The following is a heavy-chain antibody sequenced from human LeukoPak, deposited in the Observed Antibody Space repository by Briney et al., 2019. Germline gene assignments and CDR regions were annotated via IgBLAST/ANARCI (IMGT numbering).Heavy chain of an antibody. CDR3: ARGEGGGYSGYDIDY. D-gene: IGHD5-12*01. CDR2: ISSSSSYI. V-gene: IGHV3-21*01. CDR1: GFTFSSYW. J-gene: IGHJ4*02. Sequence: GGSLRLSCAASGFTFSSYWMSWVRQAPGKGLEWVLSISSSSSYIYYADSVKGRFTISRDNAKNSLYLQMNSLRAEDTAVYYCARGEGGGYSGYDIDYWGQGTLVTVSS.